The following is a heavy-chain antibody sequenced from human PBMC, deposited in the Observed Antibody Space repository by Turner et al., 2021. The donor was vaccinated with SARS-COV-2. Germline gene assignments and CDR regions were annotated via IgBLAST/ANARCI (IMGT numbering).Heavy chain of an antibody. J-gene: IGHJ6*02. CDR3: ARPKFPYYYYGMDV. Sequence: QVQLVESGGGLVKPGGSLRLSCAASGFTFSDYFMSWIRQAPGKGLEWVSYISSITIYTNYADSVKGRFTISRDNAKNSLYLQMNSLRAEDTAVYYCARPKFPYYYYGMDVWGQGTTVTVSS. CDR2: ISSITIYT. D-gene: IGHD2-21*01. V-gene: IGHV3-11*06. CDR1: GFTFSDYF.